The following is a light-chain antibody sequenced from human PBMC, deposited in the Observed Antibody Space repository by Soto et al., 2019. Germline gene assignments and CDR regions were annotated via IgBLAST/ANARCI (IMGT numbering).Light chain of an antibody. J-gene: IGLJ1*01. CDR1: SSDVGGYSY. Sequence: QSALTQPRSVSGSPGHSVPISCTGTSSDVGGYSYVSWYQQHPGKAPKLMISDVSKRPSGVPDRFSGSKFGNTASLTISGLQAEDEADYYCCSYAGAFTYVFGSGTKVTVL. CDR3: CSYAGAFTYV. CDR2: DVS. V-gene: IGLV2-11*01.